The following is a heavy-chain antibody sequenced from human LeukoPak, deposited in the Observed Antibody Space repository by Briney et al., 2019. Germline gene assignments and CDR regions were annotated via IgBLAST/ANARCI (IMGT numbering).Heavy chain of an antibody. CDR1: GGSLSGFH. CDR3: ARGNLGVVPAANRAYSNLDV. J-gene: IGHJ6*03. D-gene: IGHD2-2*01. CDR2: ITHSGNT. Sequence: SETLSLTCALYGGSLSGFHWTWLRQPPGKGLEWIGEITHSGNTNYNPSLNSRVTMSLDTSKTQFSLKLSSVTAADTAVYYCARGNLGVVPAANRAYSNLDVWAKGTTVTVYS. V-gene: IGHV4-34*01.